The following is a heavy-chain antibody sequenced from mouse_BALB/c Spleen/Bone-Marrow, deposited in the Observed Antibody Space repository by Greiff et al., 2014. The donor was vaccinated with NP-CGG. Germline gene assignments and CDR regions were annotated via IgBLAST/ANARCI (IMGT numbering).Heavy chain of an antibody. CDR1: GFSLTNYG. V-gene: IGHV2-9*02. CDR2: IWADGST. J-gene: IGHJ4*01. Sequence: ESGPGLVAPSQSLSITCTVSGFSLTNYGVHWVRQPPGKGPEWLGVIWADGSTNYNSALMSRLSISKDNSKSQVFFKMNSLQTDDTAMYYCARITTATGAMDYWGQGTSVTVSS. CDR3: ARITTATGAMDY. D-gene: IGHD1-2*01.